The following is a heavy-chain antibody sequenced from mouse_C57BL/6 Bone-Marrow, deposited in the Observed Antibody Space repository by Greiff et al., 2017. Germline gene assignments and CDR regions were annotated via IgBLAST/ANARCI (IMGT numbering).Heavy chain of an antibody. Sequence: EVQLMESGGGLVKPGGSLKLSCAASGFTFSDYGMHWVRQAPEKGLEWVAYISSGSSTIYYADTVKGRFTISRDNAKNTLLLQMTSLRSEDTAMYYCARPGRSLLGMDYWGQGTSVTVSS. CDR3: ARPGRSLLGMDY. CDR2: ISSGSSTI. D-gene: IGHD1-1*01. CDR1: GFTFSDYG. J-gene: IGHJ4*01. V-gene: IGHV5-17*01.